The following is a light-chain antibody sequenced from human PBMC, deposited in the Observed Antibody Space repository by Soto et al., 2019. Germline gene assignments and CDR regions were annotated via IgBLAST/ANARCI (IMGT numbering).Light chain of an antibody. Sequence: DIQMTQSPSTLFASVGDRVTVTCRASQSISSWLAWYQQKPGKAPKLLIYKASSLESGVPSRFSGSGSGTEFTLTISSLQPDDFATYYCQQCSTYPTFGGGTKVEIK. V-gene: IGKV1-5*03. J-gene: IGKJ4*01. CDR2: KAS. CDR1: QSISSW. CDR3: QQCSTYPT.